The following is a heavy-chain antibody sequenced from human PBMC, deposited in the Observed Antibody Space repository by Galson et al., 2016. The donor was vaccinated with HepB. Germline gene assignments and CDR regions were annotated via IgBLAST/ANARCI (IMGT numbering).Heavy chain of an antibody. J-gene: IGHJ4*02. CDR3: ARDRPSHAQYYFEY. V-gene: IGHV1-69*06. CDR1: EGTFSSYT. Sequence: SVKVSCKASEGTFSSYTITWVRQAPGQGLEWMGGIIPMFGTADYAQKLQGRVTITADKSTSTAYMELSSLRSEDTAVYYCARDRPSHAQYYFEYWGQGTLVTVSS. CDR2: IIPMFGTA.